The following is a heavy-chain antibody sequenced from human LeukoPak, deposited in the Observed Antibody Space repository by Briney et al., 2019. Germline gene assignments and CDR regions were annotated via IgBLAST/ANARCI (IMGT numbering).Heavy chain of an antibody. V-gene: IGHV4-59*11. CDR1: GGSISNQF. D-gene: IGHD6-19*01. CDR3: TKATQWLAFDY. J-gene: IGHJ4*02. CDR2: IYNSGTT. Sequence: SETLSLTCTVSGGSISNQFWSWIRQPPGKGLEWIGNIYNSGTTNYNPSLESRVTISVDTSKNQLSLQLTSVTAADTAVYYCTKATQWLAFDYWGRGTLVTVSS.